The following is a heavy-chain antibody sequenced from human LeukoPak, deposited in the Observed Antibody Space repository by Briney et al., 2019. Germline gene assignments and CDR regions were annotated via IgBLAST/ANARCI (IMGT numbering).Heavy chain of an antibody. D-gene: IGHD3-22*01. J-gene: IGHJ4*02. CDR2: ISGSGGST. CDR1: GFTFSSYA. Sequence: WGSLRLSCAASGFTFSSYAMSWVRQAPGKGLEWVSAISGSGGSTYYADSVKGRFTISRDNSKNTLYLQMNSLRAEDTAVYYCAKLTITMIVVVSYYFDYWGQGTLVTVSS. CDR3: AKLTITMIVVVSYYFDY. V-gene: IGHV3-23*01.